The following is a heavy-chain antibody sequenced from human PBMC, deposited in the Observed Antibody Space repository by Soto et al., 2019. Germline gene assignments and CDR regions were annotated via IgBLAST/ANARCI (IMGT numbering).Heavy chain of an antibody. J-gene: IGHJ3*02. CDR3: AXDXXXXXXXXXXLGDAFDI. V-gene: IGHV3-48*01. Sequence: EVQLVESGGGLVQPGGSLRLSCAASGFTFSSYSMNWVRQAPGKGLEWVSYISSSSSTIYYADSVKGRFTISRDNAKXSLYXQMNXLXAEDTAVYYCAXDXXXXXXXXXXLGDAFDIWGQGTMVTVSS. CDR2: ISSSSSTI. CDR1: GFTFSSYS.